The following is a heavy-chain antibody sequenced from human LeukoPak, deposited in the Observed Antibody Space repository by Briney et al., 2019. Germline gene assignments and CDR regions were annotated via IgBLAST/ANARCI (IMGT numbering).Heavy chain of an antibody. V-gene: IGHV4-39*07. D-gene: IGHD2-2*01. CDR1: GGSMSSSSYY. CDR3: ARVTDMPPTKAPPDDY. Sequence: SETLSLTCTVSGGSMSSSSYYWGWIRRPPGKGLEWIGRIYYSGSTYYNPSLKSRVTISVDTSKNQLSLKLSSVTAADTAVYYCARVTDMPPTKAPPDDYWGQGTLVTVSS. CDR2: IYYSGST. J-gene: IGHJ4*02.